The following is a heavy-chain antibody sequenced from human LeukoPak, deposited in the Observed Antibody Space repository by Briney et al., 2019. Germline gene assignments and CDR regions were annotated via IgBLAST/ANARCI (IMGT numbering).Heavy chain of an antibody. CDR2: IRYDGSNK. CDR1: GFTFSSYG. CDR3: AKDLTRGTTVVTQDDY. D-gene: IGHD4-23*01. J-gene: IGHJ4*02. Sequence: PGGSLRLSCAASGFTFSSYGMHWVRQAPGKGLEWVAFIRYDGSNKYYADSVKGRFTISRDNSKNTLYLQMNSLRAEDTAVYYCAKDLTRGTTVVTQDDYWGQGTLVTVSS. V-gene: IGHV3-30*02.